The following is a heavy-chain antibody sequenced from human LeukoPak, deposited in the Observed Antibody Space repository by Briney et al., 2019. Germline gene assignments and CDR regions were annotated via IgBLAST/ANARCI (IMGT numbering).Heavy chain of an antibody. CDR3: AREATPYYYGSGSQTEKGFDP. V-gene: IGHV1-46*01. CDR1: GYTFTSYY. CDR2: INPSGGST. Sequence: ASVTVSCKASGYTFTSYYMHWVRQAPGQGLEWMGIINPSGGSTSYAQKFQGRVTMTRDTSTSTVYMELSSLRSDDTAVYYCAREATPYYYGSGSQTEKGFDPWGQGTLVTVSS. D-gene: IGHD3-10*01. J-gene: IGHJ5*02.